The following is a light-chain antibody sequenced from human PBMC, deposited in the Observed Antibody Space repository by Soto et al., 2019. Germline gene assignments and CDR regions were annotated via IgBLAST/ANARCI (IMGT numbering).Light chain of an antibody. CDR3: QQRSNWPRLS. CDR1: QSVSTS. Sequence: EIVLTQSPATLSLSPGERATLSCRASQSVSTSLAWYQQTPGQAPRLRIYDASKRATGISARFSGSGSGTDFTLTISSLEPEDCAVYYCQQRSNWPRLSFGGGTKVDIK. J-gene: IGKJ4*01. CDR2: DAS. V-gene: IGKV3-11*01.